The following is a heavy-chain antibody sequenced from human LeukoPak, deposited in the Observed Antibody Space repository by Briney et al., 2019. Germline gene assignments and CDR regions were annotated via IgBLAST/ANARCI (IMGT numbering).Heavy chain of an antibody. V-gene: IGHV4-4*07. CDR3: ASQRYSGSYGY. J-gene: IGHJ4*02. CDR2: IYSSGST. Sequence: SETLSLTCTVSGGSISGYYWSWIRQPAGRGLEWIGRIYSSGSTNYNPSLKSRVTMSIDTSRNQFSLKVNFVTAADTAVYYCASQRYSGSYGYWGQGTLVTVSS. CDR1: GGSISGYY. D-gene: IGHD1-26*01.